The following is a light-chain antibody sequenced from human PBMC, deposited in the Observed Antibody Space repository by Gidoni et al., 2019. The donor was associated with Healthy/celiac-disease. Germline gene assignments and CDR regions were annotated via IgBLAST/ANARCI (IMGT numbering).Light chain of an antibody. CDR3: QSADSSGTYVV. Sequence: SYELTHPPSVSVSPGQKARITCSGDALPKQYPYWYQHKPGQAPVLVIYKDSERPSGIPERFSGSSSGTTVTLTISGVQAEDEADYYCQSADSSGTYVVFGGGTKLTV. V-gene: IGLV3-25*03. CDR2: KDS. J-gene: IGLJ2*01. CDR1: ALPKQY.